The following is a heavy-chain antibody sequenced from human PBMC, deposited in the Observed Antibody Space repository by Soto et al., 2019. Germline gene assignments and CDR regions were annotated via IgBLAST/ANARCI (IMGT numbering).Heavy chain of an antibody. CDR1: GFTFSSYG. D-gene: IGHD6-13*01. J-gene: IGHJ4*02. CDR2: ISYDGSNK. Sequence: GGSLRLSCAASGFTFSSYGMHWVRQAPGKGLEWVAVISYDGSNKYYADSVKGRFTISRDNSKNTLYLQMNSLRAEDTAVYYCAKGGPAAAGTYFDYWGQGTLVTVSS. V-gene: IGHV3-30*18. CDR3: AKGGPAAAGTYFDY.